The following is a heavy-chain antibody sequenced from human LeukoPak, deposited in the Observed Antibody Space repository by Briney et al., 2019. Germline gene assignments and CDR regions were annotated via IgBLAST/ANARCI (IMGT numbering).Heavy chain of an antibody. CDR2: ISASGGGT. CDR1: GFTFSSYA. D-gene: IGHD2-2*01. V-gene: IGHV3-23*01. J-gene: IGHJ4*02. Sequence: PGGSLRLSCAASGFTFSSYAMTWVRQAPGKGLEWVSVISASGGGTSYADSVKGRSTISRDNSKNMLYLQMNSLSVEDTAVYYCAKGRSTSWTASYYFDYWGQGTQLTVSS. CDR3: AKGRSTSWTASYYFDY.